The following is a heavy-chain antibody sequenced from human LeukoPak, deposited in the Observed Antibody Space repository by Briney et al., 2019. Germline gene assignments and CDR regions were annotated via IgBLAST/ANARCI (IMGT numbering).Heavy chain of an antibody. Sequence: SETLSLTCTVSGGSISSSSYYWGWIRQPPGKGLEWIGSIYYSGSTYYNPSLKSRVTISVDTSKNQFSLKLSSVTAADTAVYYCARRDDSSGYYYAYFDHWGQGTLVTVSS. J-gene: IGHJ4*02. V-gene: IGHV4-39*01. CDR1: GGSISSSSYY. D-gene: IGHD3-22*01. CDR3: ARRDDSSGYYYAYFDH. CDR2: IYYSGST.